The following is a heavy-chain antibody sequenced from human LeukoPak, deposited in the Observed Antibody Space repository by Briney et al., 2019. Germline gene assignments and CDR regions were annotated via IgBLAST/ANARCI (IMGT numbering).Heavy chain of an antibody. J-gene: IGHJ4*02. CDR2: IYSAGHT. CDR3: ARARWPRNCLDY. CDR1: GITFSNYA. D-gene: IGHD5-24*01. Sequence: PGGSLRLSCAASGITFSNYAIHWVRQAPGQGLHWVSTIYSAGHTYYADSVKGRSTISRDNSKNTLYLQMNSLRAEDTAVYYCARARWPRNCLDYWGQGTLVTVSS. V-gene: IGHV3-NL1*01.